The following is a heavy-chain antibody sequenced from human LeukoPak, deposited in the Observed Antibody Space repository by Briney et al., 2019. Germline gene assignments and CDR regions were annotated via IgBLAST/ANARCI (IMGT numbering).Heavy chain of an antibody. CDR1: GFTFSSYW. CDR3: AKDRSCTNNICHGDFDY. J-gene: IGHJ4*02. D-gene: IGHD2-8*01. V-gene: IGHV3-74*01. Sequence: GGSLRLSCAASGFTFSSYWMHWVRQAPGKGLVWVSRINTDGSSTTYADSVKGRFTISSDNSKNTLYLQMNSLRAEDTAVYYCAKDRSCTNNICHGDFDYWGQGTPVTVSS. CDR2: INTDGSST.